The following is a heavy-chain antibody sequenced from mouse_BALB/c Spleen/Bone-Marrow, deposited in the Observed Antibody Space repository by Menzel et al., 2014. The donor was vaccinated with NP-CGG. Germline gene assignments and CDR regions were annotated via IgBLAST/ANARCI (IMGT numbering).Heavy chain of an antibody. CDR3: ARSVGNYVAWFVY. J-gene: IGHJ3*01. CDR2: IDPSDSET. V-gene: IGHV1-69*02. D-gene: IGHD2-1*01. CDR1: GYTFTRYW. Sequence: VQLQQSGAEVVKPGAPVKLSCKASGYTFTRYWMHWVRQRPGRGLEWIGKIDPSDSETHYNHEFKDKATLTVDKSSSTAYIQLSSLTSEDSAVYFCARSVGNYVAWFVYWGQGTLVTVSP.